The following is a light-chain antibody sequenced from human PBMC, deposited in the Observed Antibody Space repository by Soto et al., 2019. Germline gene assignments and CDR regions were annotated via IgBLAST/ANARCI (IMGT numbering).Light chain of an antibody. CDR2: GAS. CDR3: QQHGSSPCT. V-gene: IGKV3-20*01. Sequence: ETELTQSPGTLSLSPGERATLSCRASQTIRRNYLAWYRQTPGQAPRLIIYGASNRATGIADRFSGSGSGTDFTLIISRLEPEDCALYYCQQHGSSPCTFGQGTKVEIK. J-gene: IGKJ1*01. CDR1: QTIRRNY.